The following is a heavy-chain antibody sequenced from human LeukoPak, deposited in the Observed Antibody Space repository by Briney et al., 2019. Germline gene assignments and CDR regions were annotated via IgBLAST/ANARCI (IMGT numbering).Heavy chain of an antibody. CDR3: AKTFIAVANPIDY. J-gene: IGHJ4*02. CDR2: ISGGGTST. V-gene: IGHV3-23*01. D-gene: IGHD6-19*01. Sequence: GGSLRLSCAASGFTFSSYAMSWVRQAPGRGLEWVSVISGGGTSTYYADSVKGRFTISKDNSRNTLYLQMNSLRAEDTAVYYCAKTFIAVANPIDYWGQGTLVTVSS. CDR1: GFTFSSYA.